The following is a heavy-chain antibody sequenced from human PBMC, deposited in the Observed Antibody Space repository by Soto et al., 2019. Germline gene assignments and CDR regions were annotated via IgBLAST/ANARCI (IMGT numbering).Heavy chain of an antibody. D-gene: IGHD6-13*01. CDR1: GGTFSSYA. V-gene: IGHV1-69*01. CDR3: ARDGAAAVTKAYYYYGMDV. J-gene: IGHJ6*02. Sequence: QVQLVQSGAEVQKPGSSVKVSCKASGGTFSSYAISWVRQAPGQGLAWMGGIIPIFGTANYAQKFQGRVTITADEATSTAYMELSSLRSEDTAVYYCARDGAAAVTKAYYYYGMDVWCQGTTVTVSS. CDR2: IIPIFGTA.